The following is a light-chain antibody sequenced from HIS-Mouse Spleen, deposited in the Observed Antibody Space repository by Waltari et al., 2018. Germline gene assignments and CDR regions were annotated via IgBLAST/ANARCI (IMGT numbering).Light chain of an antibody. J-gene: IGLJ2*01. CDR3: CSYAGSSTLV. V-gene: IGLV2-23*01. CDR1: SSDVGRYNL. CDR2: EGS. Sequence: QSALTQPASVSGSPGQSIPISCTGTSSDVGRYNLLPWYQQHPGKAPKLMIYEGSKRPSGVSNRFSGSKSGNTASLTISGLQAEDEADYYCCSYAGSSTLVFGGGTKLTVL.